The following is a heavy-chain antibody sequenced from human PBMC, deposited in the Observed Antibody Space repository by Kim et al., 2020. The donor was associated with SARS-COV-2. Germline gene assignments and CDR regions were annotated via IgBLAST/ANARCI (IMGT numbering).Heavy chain of an antibody. V-gene: IGHV3-74*01. Sequence: GGSLRLSCAASGFTFSNLWMHWVRRAPGKGPVWVSGIKGDGTIAIYAGSVKGRFTISRDNAKNTVFLQMNNLRAEDTAVYYCLMINYEISDYWGQGTLVT. CDR3: LMINYEISDY. CDR2: IKGDGTIA. J-gene: IGHJ4*02. CDR1: GFTFSNLW. D-gene: IGHD3-3*01.